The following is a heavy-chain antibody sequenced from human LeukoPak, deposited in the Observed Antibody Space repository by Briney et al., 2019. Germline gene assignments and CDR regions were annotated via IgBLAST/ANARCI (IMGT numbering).Heavy chain of an antibody. CDR1: GYTFTSYY. CDR3: ARSSPDYYYMDV. Sequence: GASVKVSCKASGYTFTSYYMHWVRQAPGQGLEWMGWINPNSGGTNYAQKFQGRVTMTRDTSISTAYMELSRLRSDDTAVYYCARSSPDYYYMDVWGKGTTVTVSS. D-gene: IGHD6-13*01. CDR2: INPNSGGT. J-gene: IGHJ6*03. V-gene: IGHV1-2*02.